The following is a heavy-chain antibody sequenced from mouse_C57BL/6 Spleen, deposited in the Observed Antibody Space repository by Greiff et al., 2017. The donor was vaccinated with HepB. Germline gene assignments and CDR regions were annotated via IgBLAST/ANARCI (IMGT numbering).Heavy chain of an antibody. D-gene: IGHD1-1*01. CDR1: GFTFSSYA. J-gene: IGHJ2*01. CDR2: ISSGGDYI. CDR3: TSYYGLYYFDY. V-gene: IGHV5-9-1*02. Sequence: EVMLVESGEGLVKPGGSLKLSCAASGFTFSSYAMSWVRQTPGKRLEWVAYISSGGDYIYYADTVKGRFTISRDNARNTLYLQMSSLKSEDTAMYYCTSYYGLYYFDYWGQGTTLTVSS.